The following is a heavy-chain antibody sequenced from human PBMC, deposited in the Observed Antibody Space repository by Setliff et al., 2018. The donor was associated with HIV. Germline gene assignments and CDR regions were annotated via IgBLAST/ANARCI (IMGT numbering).Heavy chain of an antibody. CDR2: VSAYNGNT. D-gene: IGHD3-22*01. Sequence: VASVKVSCKTFGYRFTDFYVNWVRQAPGQGLEWMGWVSAYNGNTNYAQKLQGRVTMTTDTSTSTAYMELRSLRSDDTAVYYCAREIGDYYDSSGYYPPTDYYYGMDVWGQGTTVTVSS. CDR1: GYRFTDFY. CDR3: AREIGDYYDSSGYYPPTDYYYGMDV. V-gene: IGHV1-18*04. J-gene: IGHJ6*02.